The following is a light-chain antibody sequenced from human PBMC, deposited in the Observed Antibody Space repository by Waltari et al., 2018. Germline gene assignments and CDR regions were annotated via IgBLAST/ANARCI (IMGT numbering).Light chain of an antibody. CDR3: QQLNSYPLT. CDR1: QGISNY. CDR2: SAS. J-gene: IGKJ4*01. Sequence: DIQLTQSPSFLSASVRDRVTITCRASQGISNYLAWYQQNTGKAPKLLVYSASTLQSGVPSRLSGSGSGTECSLTISSLQPEDFATYYCQQLNSYPLTFGGGTKVEIK. V-gene: IGKV1-9*01.